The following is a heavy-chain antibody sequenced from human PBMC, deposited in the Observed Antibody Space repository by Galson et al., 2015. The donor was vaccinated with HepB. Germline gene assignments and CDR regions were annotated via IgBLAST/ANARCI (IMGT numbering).Heavy chain of an antibody. CDR2: INPNSGGT. CDR3: AGEGRLVQGLSYYYYYMDV. J-gene: IGHJ6*03. D-gene: IGHD3-10*01. CDR1: GYTFTGYY. V-gene: IGHV1-2*06. Sequence: SVKVSCKAPGYTFTGYYMHWVRQAPGQGLEWMGRINPNSGGTNYAQKFQGRVTMTRETSISTAYMELSRLRSDDTAVYYWAGEGRLVQGLSYYYYYMDVWGKGTTVTVSS.